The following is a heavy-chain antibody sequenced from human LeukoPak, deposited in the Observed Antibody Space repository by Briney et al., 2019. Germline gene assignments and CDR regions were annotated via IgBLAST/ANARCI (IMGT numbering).Heavy chain of an antibody. CDR1: GGSISSGGYS. CDR2: IYHSGST. Sequence: KSSETLSLTCTVSGGSISSGGYSWSWIRQPPGKGLEWIGYIYHSGSTYYNPSLKSRVTISVDRSKNQFSLKLSSVTAADTAVYYCARATTAWGYGMDVWGQGTTVTVSS. D-gene: IGHD1-26*01. CDR3: ARATTAWGYGMDV. J-gene: IGHJ6*02. V-gene: IGHV4-30-2*01.